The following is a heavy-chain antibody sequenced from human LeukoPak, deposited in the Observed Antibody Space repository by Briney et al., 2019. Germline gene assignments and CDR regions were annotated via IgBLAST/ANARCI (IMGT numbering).Heavy chain of an antibody. V-gene: IGHV4-30-4*01. CDR2: IYYSGST. CDR1: GGSISSGDYY. Sequence: SETLSLTCTVSGGSISSGDYYWSWIRQPPGKGLEWIGYIYYSGSTYYNPSLKSRVTISVDTSKNQFSLKLSSVTAADTAVYYCARVVTIFGEVPHSGNWFDPWGQGTLVTVSS. D-gene: IGHD3-3*01. CDR3: ARVVTIFGEVPHSGNWFDP. J-gene: IGHJ5*02.